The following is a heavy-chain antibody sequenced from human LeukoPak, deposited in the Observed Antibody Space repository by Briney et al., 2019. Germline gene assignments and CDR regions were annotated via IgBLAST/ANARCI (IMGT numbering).Heavy chain of an antibody. D-gene: IGHD1-1*01. J-gene: IGHJ6*03. CDR1: GFTFSSYT. V-gene: IGHV3-21*01. Sequence: GGSLRLSCAASGFTFSSYTMNWVRQAPGKGLEWVSSISTSSIYMYYADSVKGRFTVSRDNAKNSLYLQIDSLSAEDTALYYCARGADNYYYYRYMDVWGKGTTVTVFS. CDR3: ARGADNYYYYRYMDV. CDR2: ISTSSIYM.